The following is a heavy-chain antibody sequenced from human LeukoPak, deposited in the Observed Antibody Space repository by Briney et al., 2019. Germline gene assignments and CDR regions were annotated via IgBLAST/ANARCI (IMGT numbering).Heavy chain of an antibody. D-gene: IGHD3-22*01. J-gene: IGHJ4*02. CDR3: AKDVHYYDSSGYYVYYFDY. CDR2: ISGSGGST. Sequence: GGSLRLSCAASGFTFSSYAMSWVRQAPGKGLEWVSAISGSGGSTYYADSVKGRFTISRDNSKNTLYLQMNSLRAEDTAVYYCAKDVHYYDSSGYYVYYFDYWGQGTLVTVSS. V-gene: IGHV3-23*01. CDR1: GFTFSSYA.